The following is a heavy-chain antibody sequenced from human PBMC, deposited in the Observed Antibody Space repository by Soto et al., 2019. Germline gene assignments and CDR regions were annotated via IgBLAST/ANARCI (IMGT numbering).Heavy chain of an antibody. CDR3: ARDDYGDYVFDY. V-gene: IGHV4-59*01. CDR2: IYYSGST. Sequence: SETLSLTCTASGGSISSYYWSWIRQPPGKGLEWIGYIYYSGSTNYNPSLKSRVTISVDTSKNQFSLKLSSVTAADTAVYYCARDDYGDYVFDYWGQGTLVTVSS. D-gene: IGHD4-17*01. J-gene: IGHJ4*02. CDR1: GGSISSYY.